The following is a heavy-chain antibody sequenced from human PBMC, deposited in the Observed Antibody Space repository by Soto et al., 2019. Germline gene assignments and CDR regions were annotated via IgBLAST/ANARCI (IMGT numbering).Heavy chain of an antibody. J-gene: IGHJ4*02. Sequence: PGGSLRLSCAASGFTFSSYAMHWVRQAPGKGLEWVAVISYDGSNKYYADSVKGRFTISRDNSKNTLYLQMNSLRAEDTAVYYCARVLTGSLGSAPGDYWGQGTLVTVSS. CDR1: GFTFSSYA. D-gene: IGHD1-20*01. CDR3: ARVLTGSLGSAPGDY. CDR2: ISYDGSNK. V-gene: IGHV3-30-3*01.